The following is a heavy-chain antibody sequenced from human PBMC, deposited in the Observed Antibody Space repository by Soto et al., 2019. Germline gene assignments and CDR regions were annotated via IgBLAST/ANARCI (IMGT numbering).Heavy chain of an antibody. J-gene: IGHJ6*03. CDR1: GGSISSYY. CDR3: ARARRVVPAAMVMDV. CDR2: IYYSGST. V-gene: IGHV4-59*01. Sequence: SETLSLTCTVSGGSISSYYWSWIRQPPGKGLEWIGYIYYSGSTNYNPSLKSRVTISVDTSKNQFSLKLSSVTAADTAVYYCARARRVVPAAMVMDVWGKGTTVTVSS. D-gene: IGHD2-2*01.